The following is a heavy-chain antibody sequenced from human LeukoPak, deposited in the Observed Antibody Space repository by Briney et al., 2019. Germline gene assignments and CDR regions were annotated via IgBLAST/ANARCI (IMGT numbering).Heavy chain of an antibody. J-gene: IGHJ3*02. CDR2: IYYSGST. V-gene: IGHV4-39*07. CDR1: GGSISSSSYY. CDR3: ARRPEYGGKGYI. Sequence: SETLSLTCTVSGGSISSSSYYWGWIRQPPGKGLEWIGSIYYSGSTNYNPSLKSRVTISVDKSKNQFSLKLSSVTAADTAVYYCARRPEYGGKGYIWGQGTMVTVSS. D-gene: IGHD4-23*01.